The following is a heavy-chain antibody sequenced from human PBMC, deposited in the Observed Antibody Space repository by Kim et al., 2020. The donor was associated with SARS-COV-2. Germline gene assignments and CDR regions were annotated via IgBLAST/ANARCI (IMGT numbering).Heavy chain of an antibody. V-gene: IGHV1-46*01. CDR2: INPSGGST. CDR1: GYTFTSYY. Sequence: ASVKVSCKASGYTFTSYYMHWVRQAPGQGLEWMGIINPSGGSTSYAQKFQGRVTMTRDTSTSTVYMELSSLRSEDTAVYYCARATYYYDSSGYYNAHSLMEYFQHWGQGTLVTVSS. J-gene: IGHJ1*01. D-gene: IGHD3-22*01. CDR3: ARATYYYDSSGYYNAHSLMEYFQH.